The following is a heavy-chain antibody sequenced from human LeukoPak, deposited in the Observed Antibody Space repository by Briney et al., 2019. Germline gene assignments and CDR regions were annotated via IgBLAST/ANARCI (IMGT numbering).Heavy chain of an antibody. CDR1: GFTFDDYA. CDR3: AKDAMMHYDFSYHWFDP. Sequence: PGGSLRLSCAASGFTFDDYAMHWVRQAPGKGLEWVSLISGDGGSTYNADSVKGRFTISRDNSKNSLYLQMNSLRTEDTALYYCAKDAMMHYDFSYHWFDPWRQGTLVSVSS. CDR2: ISGDGGST. J-gene: IGHJ5*02. D-gene: IGHD3-3*01. V-gene: IGHV3-43*02.